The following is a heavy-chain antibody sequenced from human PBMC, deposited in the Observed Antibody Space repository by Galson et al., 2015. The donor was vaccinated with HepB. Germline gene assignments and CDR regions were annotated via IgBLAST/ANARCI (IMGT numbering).Heavy chain of an antibody. J-gene: IGHJ6*02. CDR1: GYSFRNYW. V-gene: IGHV5-51*01. Sequence: QSGAEVKKPGESLKISCKASGYSFRNYWIGWVRQMPGKGPECMGIIYPGDSETRYSPSFQGQVTLSADKSTNTAYLQWSSLKASDTAMYYCARLGHEGYHYYGMDVWSQGTTVTVSS. D-gene: IGHD2-2*01. CDR2: IYPGDSET. CDR3: ARLGHEGYHYYGMDV.